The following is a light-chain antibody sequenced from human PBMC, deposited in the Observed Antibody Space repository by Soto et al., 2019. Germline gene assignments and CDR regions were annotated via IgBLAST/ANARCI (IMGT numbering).Light chain of an antibody. CDR1: QSVSSN. CDR2: GAS. Sequence: EIVMTQSPATLSVSPGERATLSCRASQSVSSNLAWYQQKPGQAPRLLIYGASTRATGIPARFSGSGSGTEFPITSSSLQSEDVAVYYCQQYNNWPPLTFGGGTKVEIK. J-gene: IGKJ4*01. V-gene: IGKV3-15*01. CDR3: QQYNNWPPLT.